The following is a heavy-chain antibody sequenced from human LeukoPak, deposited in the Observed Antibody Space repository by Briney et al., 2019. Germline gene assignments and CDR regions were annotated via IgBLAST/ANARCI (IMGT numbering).Heavy chain of an antibody. CDR3: ARFGVVIGYDY. CDR2: IIPIFGTA. J-gene: IGHJ4*02. CDR1: GGTFSSYA. D-gene: IGHD3-3*01. V-gene: IGHV1-69*05. Sequence: ASAKVSCKASGGTFSSYAISWVRQAPGQGLEWMGRIIPIFGTANYAQKFQGRVTITTDESTSTAYMELSSLRSEDTAVYYCARFGVVIGYDYWGQGTLVTVSS.